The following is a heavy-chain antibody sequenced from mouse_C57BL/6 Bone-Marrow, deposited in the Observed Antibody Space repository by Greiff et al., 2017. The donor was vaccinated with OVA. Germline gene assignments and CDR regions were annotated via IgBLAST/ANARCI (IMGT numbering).Heavy chain of an antibody. CDR2: IDPSDSYT. J-gene: IGHJ1*03. CDR1: GYTFTSYW. Sequence: QVQLKQPGAELVRPGTSVKLSCKASGYTFTSYWMHWVKQRPGQGLEWIGVIDPSDSYTNYNQKFKGKATLTVDPSSSTAYMQLSSLTSEDSAVYYCAGFYLLWYFDVWGTGTTVTVSS. CDR3: AGFYLLWYFDV. V-gene: IGHV1-59*01. D-gene: IGHD2-1*01.